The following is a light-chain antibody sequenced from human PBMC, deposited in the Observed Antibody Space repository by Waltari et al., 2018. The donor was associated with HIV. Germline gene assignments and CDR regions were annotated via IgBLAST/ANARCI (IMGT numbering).Light chain of an antibody. J-gene: IGLJ2*01. Sequence: SDVLTQPPSVSVAPGQTARIPCGGNSIGGKRVHWYPQRPGQAPVLVVYDNGGRPSGIPERFSGSKSGNTATLTISRVEAGDEADFYCQVWDSSSDHPRVVFGGGTKVTVL. CDR1: SIGGKR. V-gene: IGLV3-21*02. CDR3: QVWDSSSDHPRVV. CDR2: DNG.